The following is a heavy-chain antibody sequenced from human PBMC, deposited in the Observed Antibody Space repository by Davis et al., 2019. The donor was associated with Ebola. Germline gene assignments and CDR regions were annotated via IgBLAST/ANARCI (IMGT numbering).Heavy chain of an antibody. J-gene: IGHJ6*02. CDR2: ILYDGSSK. Sequence: GESLKISCAASGFTFSSYAMHWVRQAPGKGLDWVAVILYDGSSKYYADSVKGRFTISRDNSKNTLYLQMNSLRAEDTAVYYCARDLMVYATAYYYGMDVWGQGTTVTVSS. CDR1: GFTFSSYA. CDR3: ARDLMVYATAYYYGMDV. D-gene: IGHD2-8*01. V-gene: IGHV3-30-3*01.